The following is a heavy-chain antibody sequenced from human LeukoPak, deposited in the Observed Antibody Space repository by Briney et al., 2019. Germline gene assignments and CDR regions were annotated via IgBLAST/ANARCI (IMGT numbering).Heavy chain of an antibody. D-gene: IGHD5-18*01. CDR1: GFTFDDYA. CDR3: AKGAQSGYSYGTFDY. J-gene: IGHJ4*02. CDR2: ISWNSGSI. V-gene: IGHV3-9*01. Sequence: QPGGSLRLSCAASGFTFDDYAMHWVRQAPGKGLEWVSGISWNSGSIGYADSVKGRFTISRDNAKNSLYLQMNSLRAEDTALYYCAKGAQSGYSYGTFDYWGQGTLVTVSS.